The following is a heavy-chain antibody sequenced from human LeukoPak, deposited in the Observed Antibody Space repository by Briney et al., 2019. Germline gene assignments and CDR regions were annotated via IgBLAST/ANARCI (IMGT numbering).Heavy chain of an antibody. CDR3: ASWGIAVAGIDN. CDR1: GFTFSSYS. CDR2: ISSSSSYI. Sequence: PGGSLRLSCAASGFTFSSYSMNWVRQAPGKGLEWVSSISSSSSYIYYADSVKGLFTISKDNANNSLYLQMNRLRAEDTAVYYCASWGIAVAGIDNWGQGTLVTVSS. V-gene: IGHV3-21*01. D-gene: IGHD6-19*01. J-gene: IGHJ4*02.